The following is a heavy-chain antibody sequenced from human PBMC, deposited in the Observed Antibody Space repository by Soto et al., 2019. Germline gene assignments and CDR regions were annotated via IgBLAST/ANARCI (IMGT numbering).Heavy chain of an antibody. Sequence: GASVKVSCKASGYTFTSYDINWVRQATGQGLEWMGWMNPNSGNTGYAQKFQGRVTMTRNTSISTAYMELSSLRSEDTVVYYCARGRGLDYDFWSGYYPVEYYYYYGMDVWGQGTTVTVSS. CDR1: GYTFTSYD. CDR3: ARGRGLDYDFWSGYYPVEYYYYYGMDV. D-gene: IGHD3-3*01. J-gene: IGHJ6*02. CDR2: MNPNSGNT. V-gene: IGHV1-8*01.